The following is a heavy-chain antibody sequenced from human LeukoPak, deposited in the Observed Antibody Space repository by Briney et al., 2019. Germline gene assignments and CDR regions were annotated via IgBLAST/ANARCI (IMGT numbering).Heavy chain of an antibody. CDR2: ISSSGSTI. J-gene: IGHJ4*02. CDR3: ARDLSAEMGATPADY. D-gene: IGHD1-26*01. V-gene: IGHV3-48*03. CDR1: GFTFSSYE. Sequence: GSLRLSCAASGFTFSSYEMNWVRQAPGKGLEWVSYISSSGSTIYYADSVKGRFTISRDNAKNSLYLQMNSLRAEDTAVYYCARDLSAEMGATPADYWGQGTLVTVSS.